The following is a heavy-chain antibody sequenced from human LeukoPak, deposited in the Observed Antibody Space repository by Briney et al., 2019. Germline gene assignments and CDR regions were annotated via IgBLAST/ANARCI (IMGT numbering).Heavy chain of an antibody. CDR1: GGSFSGYY. J-gene: IGHJ6*03. Sequence: SETLSLTRAVYGGSFSGYYWSWIRQPPGKGLEWIGEINHSGSTYYNPSLKSRVTISVDTSKNQFSLKLSSVTAADTAVYYCVYYYDSSGYGYYYYYMDVWGKGTTVTVSS. CDR3: VYYYDSSGYGYYYYYMDV. CDR2: INHSGST. V-gene: IGHV4-34*01. D-gene: IGHD3-22*01.